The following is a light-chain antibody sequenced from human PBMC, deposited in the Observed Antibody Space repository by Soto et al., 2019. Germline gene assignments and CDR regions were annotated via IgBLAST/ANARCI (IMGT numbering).Light chain of an antibody. CDR2: EVS. J-gene: IGLJ1*01. Sequence: QSVLTQPPSASGSPGQSVTISCAGTSSDVGGYKYVSWYQQYPGKVPKLMIYEVSERPSGVPDRFSGSKSGNTAFLTVSGLQPEDEADYYCLSYADTAYVFGTGTKLTVL. CDR3: LSYADTAYV. CDR1: SSDVGGYKY. V-gene: IGLV2-8*01.